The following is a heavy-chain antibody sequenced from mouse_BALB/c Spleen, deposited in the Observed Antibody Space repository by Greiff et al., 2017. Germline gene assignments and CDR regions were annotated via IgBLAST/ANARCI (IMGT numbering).Heavy chain of an antibody. CDR2: IDPENGDT. CDR1: GFNIKDYY. CDR3: NAEDYDVFPPLDY. J-gene: IGHJ2*01. V-gene: IGHV14-4*02. Sequence: EVQLQQSGAELVRSGASVKLSCTASGFNIKDYYMHWVKQRPEQGLEWIGWIDPENGDTEYAPKFQGKATMTADTSSNTAYLQLSSLTSEDTAVYYCNAEDYDVFPPLDYWGQGTTLTVSS. D-gene: IGHD2-4*01.